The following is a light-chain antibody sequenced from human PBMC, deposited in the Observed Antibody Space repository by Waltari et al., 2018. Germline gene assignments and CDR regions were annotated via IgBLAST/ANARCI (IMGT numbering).Light chain of an antibody. V-gene: IGKV1-5*03. Sequence: ARLRCSSWLGWYRQRPRKAAKLLIYNAFTLETGVPSRFSGTRSGTVFSLTISSLQPDDFATYYCQQYNSYSLLTFGGGTQVEIE. CDR2: NAF. CDR3: QQYNSYSLLT. J-gene: IGKJ4*01. CDR1: LRCSSW.